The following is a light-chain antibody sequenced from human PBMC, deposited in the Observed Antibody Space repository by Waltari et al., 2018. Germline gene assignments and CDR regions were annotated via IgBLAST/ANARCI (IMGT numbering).Light chain of an antibody. V-gene: IGKV2-28*01. CDR2: LGS. Sequence: DIVKTQSPLSLPVTPGEPASISCRSSQSLLHSNGYNYLDWYLQKPGQSPQLLIYLGSNRASGVPDRFSGSGSGTDFTLKISRVEAEDVGVYYCMQALQTPRTFGQGTKLEIK. CDR1: QSLLHSNGYNY. CDR3: MQALQTPRT. J-gene: IGKJ2*01.